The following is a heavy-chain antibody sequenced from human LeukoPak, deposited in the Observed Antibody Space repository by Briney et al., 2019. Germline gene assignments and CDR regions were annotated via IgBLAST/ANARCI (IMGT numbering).Heavy chain of an antibody. D-gene: IGHD3-16*02. J-gene: IGHJ4*02. CDR3: AKDERGDYVWGSYRYTLNYFDY. V-gene: IGHV3-9*03. Sequence: GGSLRLSCAASGFTFDDYAIHWVRLAPGKGLEWVSGISWNSGSIGYADSVKGRFTISRDNAKNSLYLQMNSLRAEDMALYYCAKDERGDYVWGSYRYTLNYFDYWGQGTLVTVSS. CDR1: GFTFDDYA. CDR2: ISWNSGSI.